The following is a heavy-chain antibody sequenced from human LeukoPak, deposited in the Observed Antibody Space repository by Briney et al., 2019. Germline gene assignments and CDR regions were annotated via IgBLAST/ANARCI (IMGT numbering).Heavy chain of an antibody. D-gene: IGHD2-21*01. CDR3: ALIPCGGCAFDY. CDR1: EYTFSDYH. V-gene: IGHV1-2*02. CDR2: INPDSGDT. J-gene: IGHJ4*02. Sequence: ASVKVSCKASEYTFSDYHIHWVRQAPGQGLEWMAWINPDSGDTNYAQKFQGRVTMTRDTSISTAYMEVSSLRSDDTAVYYCALIPCGGCAFDYWGQGTLVTVSS.